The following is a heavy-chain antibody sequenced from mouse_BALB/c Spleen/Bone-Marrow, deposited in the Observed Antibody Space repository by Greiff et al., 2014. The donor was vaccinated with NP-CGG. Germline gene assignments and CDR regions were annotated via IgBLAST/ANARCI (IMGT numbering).Heavy chain of an antibody. CDR1: GFSLTDYG. D-gene: IGHD1-1*01. J-gene: IGHJ2*01. CDR3: ARNYYDSSFYFDY. Sequence: QVQLQQPGPGLVAPSQSLSITCTVSGFSLTDYGVNWVRRPPGKGLEWLGMIWGDGRTDYNSALKSRLSISKDNSKSQVFLKMNSLQTDDTARYYCARNYYDSSFYFDYWGQGTTLTVSS. CDR2: IWGDGRT. V-gene: IGHV2-6-7*01.